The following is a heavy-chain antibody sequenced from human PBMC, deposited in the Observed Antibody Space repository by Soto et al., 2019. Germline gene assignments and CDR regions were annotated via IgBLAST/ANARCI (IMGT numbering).Heavy chain of an antibody. V-gene: IGHV1-69*08. CDR1: GGTFSSYT. Sequence: QVQLVQSGAEVKKPGSSVKVSCKASGGTFSSYTISWVRQAPGQGLEWMGRIIPILGIANYAQKFQGRVTITADKSTSTAYMELSSLRSEGTAVYYCARDLTYYYDSSGYYYSDAFDIWGQGTMVTVSS. CDR2: IIPILGIA. D-gene: IGHD3-22*01. CDR3: ARDLTYYYDSSGYYYSDAFDI. J-gene: IGHJ3*02.